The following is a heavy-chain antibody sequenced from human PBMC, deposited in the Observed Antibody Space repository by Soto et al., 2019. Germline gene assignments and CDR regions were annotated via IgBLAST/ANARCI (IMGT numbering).Heavy chain of an antibody. Sequence: EVQLVESGGGLVQPGGSLRLSCAASGFTFSDHYMDWVRQAPGKGLEWVGRSRNKANSYTTEYAASVKGRFTISRDDSKNSLYLQMNSLKTEDTAVYYCARANYNDRSGNYYDYWGQGTLVTVSS. J-gene: IGHJ4*02. CDR2: SRNKANSYTT. V-gene: IGHV3-72*01. D-gene: IGHD3-22*01. CDR3: ARANYNDRSGNYYDY. CDR1: GFTFSDHY.